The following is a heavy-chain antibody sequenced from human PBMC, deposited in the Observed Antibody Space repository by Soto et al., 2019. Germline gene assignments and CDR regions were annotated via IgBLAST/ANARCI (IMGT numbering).Heavy chain of an antibody. V-gene: IGHV4-34*01. D-gene: IGHD2-15*01. Sequence: SETLSLTCAVYGGSFSGYYWSWIRQPPGKGLEWIGEINHSGSTNYNPSLKSRVTISVDTSKNQFSLKLSSVTAADTAVYYCARVGTLNQDGGNDKKVYGMDVWGQGTTVTVSS. J-gene: IGHJ6*02. CDR1: GGSFSGYY. CDR2: INHSGST. CDR3: ARVGTLNQDGGNDKKVYGMDV.